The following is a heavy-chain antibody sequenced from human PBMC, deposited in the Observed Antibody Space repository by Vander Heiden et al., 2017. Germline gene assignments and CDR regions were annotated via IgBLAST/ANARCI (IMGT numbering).Heavy chain of an antibody. CDR3: ARGDVLRFLEWSYYFDY. V-gene: IGHV4-34*01. CDR1: GGYFGGYY. Sequence: QVQLQQWGAGLLRPSGTLSLTCGVNGGYFGGYYWSWIRQPPGKGLEWIVEINHSGSTNYNPSLKSRVTISVDTSKNQFSLKLSSVTAADTAVYYCARGDVLRFLEWSYYFDYLGQGTLVTVSS. CDR2: INHSGST. J-gene: IGHJ4*02. D-gene: IGHD3-3*01.